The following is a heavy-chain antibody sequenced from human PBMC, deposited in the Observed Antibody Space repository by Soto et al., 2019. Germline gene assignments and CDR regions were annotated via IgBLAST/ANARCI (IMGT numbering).Heavy chain of an antibody. Sequence: QVQLVESGGGVVQPGRSLRLSCAASGFTFSSYGMHWVRQAPGKGPEWVTVISYDGSNKYYADSVKGRFTISRDNSKNTLYLQMRSLRAEDTAVYYGAKDLGASGWYGIDSWGQGTLVTVSS. CDR2: ISYDGSNK. D-gene: IGHD6-19*01. CDR3: AKDLGASGWYGIDS. J-gene: IGHJ4*02. CDR1: GFTFSSYG. V-gene: IGHV3-30*18.